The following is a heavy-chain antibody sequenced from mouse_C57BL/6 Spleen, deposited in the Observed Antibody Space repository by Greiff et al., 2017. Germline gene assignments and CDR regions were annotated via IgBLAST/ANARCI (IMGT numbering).Heavy chain of an antibody. D-gene: IGHD2-5*01. J-gene: IGHJ3*01. CDR2: IDPEDGDT. CDR1: GFNINDYY. Sequence: VQLQQSGAELVRPGASVKLSCTASGFNINDYYMHWVKQRPEQGLEWIGRIDPEDGDTEYAPKFQGKATITADTSSNTAYLQLSSLTSEDNAVEYCTHAYYSNYVMAYWGQGTLVTVSS. V-gene: IGHV14-1*01. CDR3: THAYYSNYVMAY.